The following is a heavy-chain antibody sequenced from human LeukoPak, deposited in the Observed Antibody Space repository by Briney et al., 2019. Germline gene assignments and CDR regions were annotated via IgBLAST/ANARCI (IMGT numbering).Heavy chain of an antibody. J-gene: IGHJ6*03. Sequence: PSETLSLTCTVSGVSISSSSYYWGWIRQPPGKGLEWIGTIYYSGSTYYDPSLKSRVTISLDTSKNQFSLKLSSVTAADTALYYCARNGYYSIGVWGKGTTVTVSS. CDR2: IYYSGST. CDR1: GVSISSSSYY. D-gene: IGHD2-8*01. CDR3: ARNGYYSIGV. V-gene: IGHV4-39*07.